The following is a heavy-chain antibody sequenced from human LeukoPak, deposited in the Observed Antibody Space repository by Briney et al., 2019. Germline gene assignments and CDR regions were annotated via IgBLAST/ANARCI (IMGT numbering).Heavy chain of an antibody. CDR1: GGSISSGGYY. D-gene: IGHD2-15*01. CDR3: AREPPYCSGGSCSDGSFDY. Sequence: SETLSLTCTVSGGSISSGGYYWSWIRQHPGKGLEWIGYIYYSGSTYYNPSLKSRVTISVDTSKNQFSLKLSSVTAADTAVYYCAREPPYCSGGSCSDGSFDYWGQGTLVTVSS. CDR2: IYYSGST. V-gene: IGHV4-31*03. J-gene: IGHJ4*02.